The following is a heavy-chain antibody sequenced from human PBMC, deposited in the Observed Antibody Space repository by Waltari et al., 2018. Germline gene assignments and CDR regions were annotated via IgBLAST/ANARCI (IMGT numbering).Heavy chain of an antibody. CDR2: IKQDGSEK. CDR1: GMTFSNYW. J-gene: IGHJ4*02. CDR3: VTGLTTVTAKDYFDH. D-gene: IGHD4-17*01. V-gene: IGHV3-7*01. Sequence: EVQLVESGGGSVQPGGSLRLSCAASGMTFSNYWMNWVRQAPGKGLEWVDNIKQDGSEKKYVDSVEGRFSISRDNAQNSLYLQMNSLRAEDTAIYYCVTGLTTVTAKDYFDHWGQGALVTVS.